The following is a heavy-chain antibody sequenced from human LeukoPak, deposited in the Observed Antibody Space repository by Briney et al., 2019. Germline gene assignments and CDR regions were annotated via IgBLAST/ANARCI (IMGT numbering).Heavy chain of an antibody. CDR1: GYTLTELS. CDR3: ATPEPRYCSGGSCYSGVKPFDP. J-gene: IGHJ5*02. D-gene: IGHD2-15*01. CDR2: FDPEDGET. V-gene: IGHV1-24*01. Sequence: ASVKVSCKVSGYTLTELSMHWVRQAPGKGLEWMGGFDPEDGETIYAQKFQGRVTMTEDTSTDTAYMELSSLRSDDTAVYYCATPEPRYCSGGSCYSGVKPFDPWGQGTLVTVSS.